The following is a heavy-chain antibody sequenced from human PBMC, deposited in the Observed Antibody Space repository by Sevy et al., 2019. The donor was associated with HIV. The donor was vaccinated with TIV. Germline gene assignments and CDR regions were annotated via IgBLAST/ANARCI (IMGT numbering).Heavy chain of an antibody. D-gene: IGHD2-8*01. J-gene: IGHJ4*02. CDR2: LSFGCGEI. CDR3: AREGCTKPHDY. V-gene: IGHV3-23*01. CDR1: GFTFSKYS. Sequence: GGSLRLSCAASGFTFSKYSMSWVRQPPGKGLEWVSTLSFGCGEINYADSVKGGFTISRKNSKSSVYLQMNNLRPEDTAVYYCAREGCTKPHDYWGQGTLVTVSS.